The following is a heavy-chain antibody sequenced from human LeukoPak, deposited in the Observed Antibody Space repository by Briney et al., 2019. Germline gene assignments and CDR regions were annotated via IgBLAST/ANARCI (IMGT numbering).Heavy chain of an antibody. CDR3: AKDSGYDSGAFDI. J-gene: IGHJ3*02. CDR1: GFTFDDYA. Sequence: GGSLRLSCAASGFTFDDYAMHWVRQAPGKGLEWVSLISGDGGSTYYADSVKGRFTISRDNSKNSLYLQMNSLITEDTALYYCAKDSGYDSGAFDIWGQGTMVTVSS. D-gene: IGHD5-12*01. CDR2: ISGDGGST. V-gene: IGHV3-43*02.